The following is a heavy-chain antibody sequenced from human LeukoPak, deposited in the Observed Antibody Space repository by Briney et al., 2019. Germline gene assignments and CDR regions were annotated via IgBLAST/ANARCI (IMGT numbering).Heavy chain of an antibody. CDR1: GYSFTSYW. J-gene: IGHJ6*03. V-gene: IGHV5-51*01. D-gene: IGHD3-16*01. CDR2: IYPGDSDT. CDR3: ARLGGGAMIPYYYYYMDV. Sequence: GESLKISCKGSGYSFTSYWIGWVRQMPGKGLEWMGIIYPGDSDTRYSPSFQGRVTISADKSISTAYLQWSSLKASDTAMYYCARLGGGAMIPYYYYYMDVWGKGTTVTVSS.